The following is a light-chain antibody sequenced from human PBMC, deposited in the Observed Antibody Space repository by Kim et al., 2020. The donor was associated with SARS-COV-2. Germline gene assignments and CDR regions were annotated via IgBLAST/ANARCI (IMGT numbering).Light chain of an antibody. CDR3: SSYTSTSTL. J-gene: IGLJ2*01. V-gene: IGLV2-18*02. CDR1: SSDVENYNR. CDR2: DVT. Sequence: QSALTQPPSVSGSPGQSVTISCNGTSSDVENYNRVSWYQQTPGTAPKVILYDVTIRPSGVPDRFSGSKSGNTASLTISGLQAEDEADYYCSSYTSTSTLFGGGTKLTVL.